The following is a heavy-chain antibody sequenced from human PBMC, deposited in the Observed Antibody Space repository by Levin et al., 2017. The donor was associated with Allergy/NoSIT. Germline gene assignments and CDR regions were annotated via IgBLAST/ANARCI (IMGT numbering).Heavy chain of an antibody. Sequence: SVKVSCKASGGTFSSYTISWVRQAPGQGLEWMGRIIPILGIANYAQKFQGRVTITADKSTSTAYMELSSLRSEDTAVYYCASGLTAGRQRGYYYYGMDVWGQGTTVTVSS. V-gene: IGHV1-69*02. CDR1: GGTFSSYT. CDR2: IIPILGIA. D-gene: IGHD3-9*01. J-gene: IGHJ6*02. CDR3: ASGLTAGRQRGYYYYGMDV.